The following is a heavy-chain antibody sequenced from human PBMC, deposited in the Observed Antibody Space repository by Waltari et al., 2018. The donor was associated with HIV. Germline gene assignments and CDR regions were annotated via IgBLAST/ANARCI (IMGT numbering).Heavy chain of an antibody. Sequence: VQLVESGGGLVQPGGSLRLSCAASGLTFSIYEMNWVRQAPGKGLEWVSYISSSGSTIYYADSVKGRFTISRDNANNSLYLQMNSLRAEDTAVYYCARDWGSGSYRWGQGTLVTVSS. J-gene: IGHJ4*02. CDR2: ISSSGSTI. CDR3: ARDWGSGSYR. D-gene: IGHD3-10*01. V-gene: IGHV3-48*03. CDR1: GLTFSIYE.